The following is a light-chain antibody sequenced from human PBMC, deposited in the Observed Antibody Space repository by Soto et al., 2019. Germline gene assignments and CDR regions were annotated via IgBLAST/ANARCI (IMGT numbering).Light chain of an antibody. CDR3: QPGYSLPSP. Sequence: DIQLTQSPSSLSASVGDRVTITCRSSQAIFTFLNWYQQKEGKAPRFLIYATSNLQIGVPSRFSGTGSGTELPLTISSLQHEDFETYFCQPGYSLPSPFGQGTRRDIK. CDR2: ATS. CDR1: QAIFTF. J-gene: IGKJ5*01. V-gene: IGKV1-39*01.